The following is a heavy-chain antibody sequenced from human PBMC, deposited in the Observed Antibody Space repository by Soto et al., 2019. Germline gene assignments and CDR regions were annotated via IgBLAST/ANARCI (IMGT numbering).Heavy chain of an antibody. CDR1: GVTLNVYC. D-gene: IGHD3-10*01. J-gene: IGHJ4*01. CDR3: AKDSEYYYGSDSYAPFDY. Sequence: GGYLRDSWVASGVTLNVYCMLGVRQALGKKMEWVSLISYDGKNKYYADSVKGRFTIYRDNSKKTLYLQMNSLRVEDTAVYYCAKDSEYYYGSDSYAPFDYRGQGALVIGS. CDR2: ISYDGKNK. V-gene: IGHV3-30*18.